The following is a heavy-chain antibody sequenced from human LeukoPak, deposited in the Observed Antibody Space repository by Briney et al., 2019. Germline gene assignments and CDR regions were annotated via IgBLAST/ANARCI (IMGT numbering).Heavy chain of an antibody. V-gene: IGHV4-34*01. Sequence: SETLSLTCAVYGGSFSGYYWSWIRQPPGKGLEWIGEINHSGSTNYNPSLKSRVTISVDTSKNQFSLKLRSVPAADTAVYYCARGLYYDFWSGSGLDYWGQGTLVTVSS. CDR3: ARGLYYDFWSGSGLDY. CDR1: GGSFSGYY. D-gene: IGHD3-3*01. CDR2: INHSGST. J-gene: IGHJ4*02.